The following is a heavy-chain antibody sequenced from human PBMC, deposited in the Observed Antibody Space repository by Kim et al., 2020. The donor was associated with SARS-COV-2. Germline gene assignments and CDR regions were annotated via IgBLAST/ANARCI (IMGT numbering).Heavy chain of an antibody. CDR3: VKVARRGSGYLKDAFDI. J-gene: IGHJ3*02. D-gene: IGHD3-3*01. V-gene: IGHV3-64D*09. Sequence: VKGRFTISRDNSKNTLYLQMSSLRAEDTAVYYCVKVARRGSGYLKDAFDIWGQGTMVTVSS.